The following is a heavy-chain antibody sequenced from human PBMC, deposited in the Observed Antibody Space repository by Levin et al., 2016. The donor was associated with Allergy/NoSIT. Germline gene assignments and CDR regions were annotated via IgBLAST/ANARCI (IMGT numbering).Heavy chain of an antibody. V-gene: IGHV4-61*09. CDR1: GDSISSGTYY. Sequence: SETLSLTCAVSGDSISSGTYYWSWIRQPAGKVLEWIGHIGTTGSTNYSPSLESRLTISMDASKNQISLRLNSVIAADTAVYYCVRNRRVYSSRHHEDWGQGTLVTVSS. CDR3: VRNRRVYSSRHHED. J-gene: IGHJ1*01. CDR2: IGTTGST. D-gene: IGHD3-22*01.